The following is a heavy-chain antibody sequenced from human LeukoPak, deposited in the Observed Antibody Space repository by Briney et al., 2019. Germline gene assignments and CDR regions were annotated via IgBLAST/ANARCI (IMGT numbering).Heavy chain of an antibody. CDR3: ARGSPGSSSWYWGRPSPFDY. Sequence: SETLSLTCAVYGGSFSGYYWSWIRQPPGKGLEWIGEINHSGSTNYNPSLKSRVTISVDTSKNQFSLKPSSVTAADTAVYYCARGSPGSSSWYWGRPSPFDYWGQGTLVTVSS. CDR1: GGSFSGYY. V-gene: IGHV4-34*01. J-gene: IGHJ4*02. CDR2: INHSGST. D-gene: IGHD6-13*01.